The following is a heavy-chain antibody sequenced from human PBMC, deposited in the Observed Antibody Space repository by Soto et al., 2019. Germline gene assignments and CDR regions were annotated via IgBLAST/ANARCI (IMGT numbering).Heavy chain of an antibody. Sequence: QVQLVESGGGVVQPGRSLRLSCAASGFTFSSYGMHWVRQAPGKGLEWVAVISYDGSNKYYADSVKGRFTISRDNSKNKQYLQHTSLRADDTAVYYCAKSITTACNHCYGMDVWGRGPTVTVS. V-gene: IGHV3-30*18. CDR2: ISYDGSNK. J-gene: IGHJ6*02. CDR3: AKSITTACNHCYGMDV. CDR1: GFTFSSYG. D-gene: IGHD4-17*01.